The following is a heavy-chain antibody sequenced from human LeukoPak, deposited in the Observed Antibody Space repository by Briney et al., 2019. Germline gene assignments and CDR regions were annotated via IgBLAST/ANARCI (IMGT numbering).Heavy chain of an antibody. D-gene: IGHD2-21*01. CDR3: ARDSLLFGTASDY. CDR1: GFTFDDYT. Sequence: PGGSLRLSCAASGFTFDDYTMHWVRQAPGKGLEWVSGISWNSGSIGYADSVKGRFTISRDNAKNSLYLQMNSLRAEDTAVYYCARDSLLFGTASDYWGQGTLVTVSS. J-gene: IGHJ4*02. CDR2: ISWNSGSI. V-gene: IGHV3-9*01.